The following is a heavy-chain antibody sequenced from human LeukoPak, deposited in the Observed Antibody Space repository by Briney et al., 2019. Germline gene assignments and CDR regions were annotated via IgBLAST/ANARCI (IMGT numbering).Heavy chain of an antibody. CDR3: VRDGDIVVVITFDY. CDR1: GFTFSNYA. CDR2: ISGSGGNT. V-gene: IGHV3-23*01. J-gene: IGHJ4*02. Sequence: GGSLRLSCAASGFTFSNYAMSWVRQAPGKGLEWVSAISGSGGNTYYADSVEGRFTISRDNSKNTLYLQMDRMRVEDSAVYYCVRDGDIVVVITFDYWGQGNLVTVSS. D-gene: IGHD3-22*01.